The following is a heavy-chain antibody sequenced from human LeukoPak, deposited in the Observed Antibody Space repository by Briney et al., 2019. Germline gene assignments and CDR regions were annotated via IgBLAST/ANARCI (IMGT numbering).Heavy chain of an antibody. CDR2: IYYSGST. CDR3: ARGRRPDGYNSGRSYYYYYMDV. Sequence: SETLSLTCTVSGASISSYYWSWLRQPPGKGLGWLGYIYYSGSTNYNPSLKSRVTISVDTSKNQFSLKLSSVTAADTAVYYCARGRRPDGYNSGRSYYYYYMDVWGKGTTVTISS. D-gene: IGHD5-24*01. J-gene: IGHJ6*03. CDR1: GASISSYY. V-gene: IGHV4-59*01.